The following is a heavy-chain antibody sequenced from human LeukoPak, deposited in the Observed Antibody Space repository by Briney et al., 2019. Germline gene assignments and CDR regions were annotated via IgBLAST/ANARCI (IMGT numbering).Heavy chain of an antibody. V-gene: IGHV3-23*01. CDR2: ISGSGGST. D-gene: IGHD3-10*01. CDR1: GFTFSSYA. CDR3: AKDSQGFGQILFHFDY. Sequence: GGSLRLSCAASGFTFSSYAMSWVRQAPGKGLEWVSAISGSGGSTYYADSVKGRFTLSRDNSKNTVYLQMSSLRSEDTAVYHCAKDSQGFGQILFHFDYWGPGTLVTVSS. J-gene: IGHJ4*02.